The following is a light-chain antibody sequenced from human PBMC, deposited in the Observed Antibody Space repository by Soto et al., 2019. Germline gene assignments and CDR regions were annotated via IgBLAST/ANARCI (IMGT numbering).Light chain of an antibody. CDR1: QSVSSTY. J-gene: IGKJ2*01. CDR2: DAS. CDR3: QQYNSYT. V-gene: IGKV1-5*01. Sequence: TQSPGTLSLSPGERATLSCRASQSVSSTYLAWYQQKPGKAPELLIYDASSLESGVPSRFSGSGSGTEFTLTISSLQPDDFATYYCQQYNSYTFGQGTKLEIK.